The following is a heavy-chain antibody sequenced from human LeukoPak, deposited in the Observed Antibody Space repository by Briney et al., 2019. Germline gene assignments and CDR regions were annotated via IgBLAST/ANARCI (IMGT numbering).Heavy chain of an antibody. CDR3: ARGPRDSSGYLVTAFDI. Sequence: PSETLSLTCAVYGGSFSGYYWSWIRQPPGKGLEWNGEINHSGSTNYNPSLKSRVTISVDTSKNQFSLKLSSVTAADTAVYYCARGPRDSSGYLVTAFDIWGQGTMVTVSS. CDR2: INHSGST. D-gene: IGHD3-22*01. J-gene: IGHJ3*02. V-gene: IGHV4-34*01. CDR1: GGSFSGYY.